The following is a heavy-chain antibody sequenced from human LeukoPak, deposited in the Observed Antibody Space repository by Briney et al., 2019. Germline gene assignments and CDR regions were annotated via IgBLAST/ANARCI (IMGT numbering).Heavy chain of an antibody. Sequence: ASVKVSCKASGYTFTAYYMHWVRQAPGQGPEWMGWINPNSGVTNYAQKFQGRVIMTSDTSISTAYMEFSRLRSDDTAMYYCARDLGVTVRPFSLFYWGQGTLVTVSS. CDR1: GYTFTAYY. J-gene: IGHJ4*02. CDR2: INPNSGVT. V-gene: IGHV1-2*02. CDR3: ARDLGVTVRPFSLFY. D-gene: IGHD6-6*01.